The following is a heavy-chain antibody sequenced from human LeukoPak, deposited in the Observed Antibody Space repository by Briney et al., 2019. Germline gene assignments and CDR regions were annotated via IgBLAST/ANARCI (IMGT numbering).Heavy chain of an antibody. CDR2: ITGSGGST. CDR3: AKSDFSGPYYFDY. V-gene: IGHV3-23*01. D-gene: IGHD3-3*01. J-gene: IGHJ4*02. Sequence: GGSLRLSCAASRFTFSNYAMTWVRQATGKGLEWVSTITGSGGSTNYADSVAGRFTISRDNSKNTLYLQMNSLRAEDTAVYYCAKSDFSGPYYFDYWGQGTLVTVSS. CDR1: RFTFSNYA.